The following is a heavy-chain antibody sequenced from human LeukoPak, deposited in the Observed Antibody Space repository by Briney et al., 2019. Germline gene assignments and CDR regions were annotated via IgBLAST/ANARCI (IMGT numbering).Heavy chain of an antibody. Sequence: GRSLRLSCVASGFTFTRNRMHWVRQAPGKGLEWVAAIPHDGSNALYADSVKGRFTISRDDSKNTQYLQMNSLRIEDSAMYYCATGSDYYYASWGQGTLVTVSS. D-gene: IGHD3-3*01. CDR3: ATGSDYYYAS. CDR1: GFTFTRNR. J-gene: IGHJ5*02. V-gene: IGHV3-30*03. CDR2: IPHDGSNA.